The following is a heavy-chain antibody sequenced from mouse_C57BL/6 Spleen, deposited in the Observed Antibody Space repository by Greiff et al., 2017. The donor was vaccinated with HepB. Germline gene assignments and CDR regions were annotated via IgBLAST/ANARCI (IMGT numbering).Heavy chain of an antibody. CDR2: ISDGGSYT. CDR1: GFTFSSYA. D-gene: IGHD1-1*01. J-gene: IGHJ2*01. V-gene: IGHV5-4*03. Sequence: EVMLVESGGGLVKPGGSLKLSCAASGFTFSSYAMSWVRQTPDKRLEWVATISDGGSYTYYPDNVKGRFTISRDNAKNNLYLQMRHLKSEDTAMYYWASTTVVEGDYFDYWGQGTTLTVSS. CDR3: ASTTVVEGDYFDY.